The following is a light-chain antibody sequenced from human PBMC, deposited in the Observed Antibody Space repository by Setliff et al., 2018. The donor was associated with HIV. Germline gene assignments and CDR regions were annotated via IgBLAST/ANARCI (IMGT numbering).Light chain of an antibody. J-gene: IGLJ1*01. CDR3: GSYAGSKSYV. V-gene: IGLV2-8*01. CDR2: EVT. CDR1: SSDVGVYNY. Sequence: QSALTQPPSASGSPGQSVTISCTGASSDVGVYNYVSWFQQHPGKAPKLMIYEVTKRPSGVPDRFSGSKSGNTASLTVSGLQAEDEADYYCGSYAGSKSYVFGTGTKATVL.